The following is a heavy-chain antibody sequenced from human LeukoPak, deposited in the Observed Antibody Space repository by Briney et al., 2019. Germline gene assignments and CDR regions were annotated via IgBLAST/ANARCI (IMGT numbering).Heavy chain of an antibody. D-gene: IGHD3-3*01. CDR1: GFTFSSYW. CDR3: APNSWSGYHLFDY. Sequence: GGSLRLSCAASGFTFSSYWMSWVRQAPGKGLEWVANIKQDGSEKYYVDSVKGRFTISRDNAKNSLYLQVNSLRAEDTAVYYCAPNSWSGYHLFDYWGQGTLVTVSS. J-gene: IGHJ4*02. CDR2: IKQDGSEK. V-gene: IGHV3-7*01.